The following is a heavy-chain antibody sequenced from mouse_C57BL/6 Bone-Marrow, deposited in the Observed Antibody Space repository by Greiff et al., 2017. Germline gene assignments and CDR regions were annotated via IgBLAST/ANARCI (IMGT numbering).Heavy chain of an antibody. V-gene: IGHV1-81*01. CDR2: IYPRSGNT. D-gene: IGHD3-2*02. CDR3: APRQLRLFAY. Sequence: VQLQQSGAELARPGASVKLSCKASGYTFTSYGISWVKQRTGQGLEWIGEIYPRSGNTYYNEKFKGKATLTADKSSSTAYMELRSLTSEDSAVYFCAPRQLRLFAYWGQGTLVTVSA. CDR1: GYTFTSYG. J-gene: IGHJ3*01.